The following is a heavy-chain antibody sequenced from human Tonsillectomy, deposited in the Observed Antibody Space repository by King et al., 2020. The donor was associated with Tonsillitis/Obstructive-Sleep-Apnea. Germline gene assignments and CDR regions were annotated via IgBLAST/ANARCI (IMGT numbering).Heavy chain of an antibody. CDR3: AKFIVVVPAAKGGDAFDI. V-gene: IGHV3-23*04. J-gene: IGHJ3*02. Sequence: VQLVESGGGLVQPGGSLRLSCAASGFTFSSYAMSWVRQAPGKGLEWVSAISGSGGSTYYADSVKGRFTISRDNSKNTLYLQMNSLRAEDTAVYYCAKFIVVVPAAKGGDAFDIWGQGTMVTVSS. CDR1: GFTFSSYA. D-gene: IGHD2-2*01. CDR2: ISGSGGST.